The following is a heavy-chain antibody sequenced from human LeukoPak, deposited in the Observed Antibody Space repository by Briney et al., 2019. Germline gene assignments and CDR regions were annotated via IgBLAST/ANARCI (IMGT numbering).Heavy chain of an antibody. J-gene: IGHJ4*02. CDR2: ISSSGSTI. V-gene: IGHV3-48*03. Sequence: GGSLRLSCAASGFTFSSYEMNWVRQAPGKGLEGVSYISSSGSTIYYADSVKGRFTISRDNAKNSLYLQMNSLRAEDTAVYYCARARVPLLYYFDYWGQGTLVTVSS. D-gene: IGHD4/OR15-4a*01. CDR3: ARARVPLLYYFDY. CDR1: GFTFSSYE.